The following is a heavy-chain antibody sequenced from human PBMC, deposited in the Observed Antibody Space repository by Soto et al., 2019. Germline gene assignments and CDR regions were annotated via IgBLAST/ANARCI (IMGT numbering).Heavy chain of an antibody. CDR3: ARDSSASATSYPFDN. V-gene: IGHV1-46*01. Sequence: QVQLVQSGAEVKKPGASVKVSCKASGYKFINHYMHWVRQAPGVGLEWMGIINPNGGGTDYAQKFQGRVPMTSDTSASTVHMELSSLPSEDTGVYFCARDSSASATSYPFDNWGQGTLVTVSS. J-gene: IGHJ4*02. CDR1: GYKFINHY. CDR2: INPNGGGT. D-gene: IGHD6-25*01.